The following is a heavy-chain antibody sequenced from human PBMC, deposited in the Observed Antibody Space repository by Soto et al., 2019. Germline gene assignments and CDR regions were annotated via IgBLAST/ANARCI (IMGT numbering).Heavy chain of an antibody. CDR1: GFTFSSYG. J-gene: IGHJ6*02. Sequence: QVQLVESGGGVVQPGRSLRLSCAASGFTFSSYGMHWVRQAPGKGLEWVAVISYDGSNKYYADSVKGRFTISRDNSKNTLYLQMNSLRAEDMAVYYCAKGDDYGDHYYYYGMDVWGQGTTFTVSS. CDR3: AKGDDYGDHYYYYGMDV. V-gene: IGHV3-30*18. D-gene: IGHD4-17*01. CDR2: ISYDGSNK.